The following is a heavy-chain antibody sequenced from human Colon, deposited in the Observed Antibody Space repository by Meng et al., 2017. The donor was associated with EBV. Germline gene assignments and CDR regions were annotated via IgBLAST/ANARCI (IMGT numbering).Heavy chain of an antibody. Sequence: QVQLQESGPGLVKPSXXXXXTXXVXXCSTRSGNHYWSWIRQHPGKGLEYIGYIYYSGSRYYNPSLKSRVTISVDTSKNQFSLKLSSVTAADTAVYYCARVTGKIYYDGSGYPEAFDYWGQGTLVTVSS. D-gene: IGHD3-22*01. CDR2: IYYSGSR. CDR1: XCSTRSGNHY. J-gene: IGHJ4*02. CDR3: ARVTGKIYYDGSGYPEAFDY. V-gene: IGHV4-30-4*01.